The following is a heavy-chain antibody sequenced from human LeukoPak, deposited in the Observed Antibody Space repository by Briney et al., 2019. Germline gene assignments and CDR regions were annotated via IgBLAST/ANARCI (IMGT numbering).Heavy chain of an antibody. CDR3: AREGIAVADTYYYYYMDV. CDR2: MYIGGRT. CDR1: DTSIRSGSYY. D-gene: IGHD6-19*01. V-gene: IGHV4-61*02. Sequence: SETLSLTCTVTDTSIRSGSYYWNWIRQAAGKGLEWIGRMYIGGRTTYNPSLKSRVTISLETTENQFSLRLRSVTAADTAVYYCAREGIAVADTYYYYYMDVWGKGTWVTVSS. J-gene: IGHJ6*03.